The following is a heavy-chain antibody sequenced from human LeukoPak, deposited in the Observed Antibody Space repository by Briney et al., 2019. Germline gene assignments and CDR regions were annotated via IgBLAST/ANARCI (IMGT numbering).Heavy chain of an antibody. CDR1: GYSISSGYY. CDR2: IYHSGST. CDR3: ARGGDCGGGSCYLYYYYYMDV. D-gene: IGHD2-15*01. J-gene: IGHJ6*03. Sequence: SETLSLTCTVSGYSISSGYYWGWIRQPPGKGLEWIGSIYHSGSTYYNPSLKSRVTISVDTSKNQFSLKLSSVTAADTAVYYCARGGDCGGGSCYLYYYYYMDVWGKGTTVTISS. V-gene: IGHV4-38-2*02.